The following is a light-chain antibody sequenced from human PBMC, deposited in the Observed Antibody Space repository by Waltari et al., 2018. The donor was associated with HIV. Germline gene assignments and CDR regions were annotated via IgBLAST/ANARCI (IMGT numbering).Light chain of an antibody. J-gene: IGLJ1*01. CDR3: AAWDDSLSGPHYV. CDR2: RNN. Sequence: QSVLTPPPSASGTPGQRVTISCSGSSSNIGSNYVYWYQQLPGTAPKLLIYRNNQRPSGVPDRFSGSKSGTSASLAISGLRSEDEADYYCAAWDDSLSGPHYVFGTGTKVTVL. V-gene: IGLV1-47*01. CDR1: SSNIGSNY.